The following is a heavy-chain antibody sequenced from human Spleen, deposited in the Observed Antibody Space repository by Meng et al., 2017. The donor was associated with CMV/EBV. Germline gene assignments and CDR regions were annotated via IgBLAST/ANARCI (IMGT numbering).Heavy chain of an antibody. CDR1: GFTFSSYA. Sequence: GESLKISCAASGFTFSSYAMHWVRQAPGKGLEWVAVISYDGSNKYYADSVKGRFTISRDNSKNTLYLQMNSLRAEDTAVYYCARESERVVGSINYYYYYGMDVWGQGTTVTVSS. V-gene: IGHV3-30-3*01. CDR3: ARESERVVGSINYYYYYGMDV. D-gene: IGHD3-22*01. CDR2: ISYDGSNK. J-gene: IGHJ6*02.